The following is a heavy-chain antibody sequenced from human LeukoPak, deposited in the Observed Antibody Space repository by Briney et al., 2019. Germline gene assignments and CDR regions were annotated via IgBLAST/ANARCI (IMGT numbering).Heavy chain of an antibody. V-gene: IGHV3-33*01. D-gene: IGHD4-17*01. J-gene: IGHJ4*02. Sequence: GGSLRLSCAASGFTFSSYGMHWVRQAPGKGLEWVAVIWYDGSNKYYADSVKGRFTISRDSSKNTLYLQMNSLRAEDTAVYYCARDSFHDYGDHYFDYWGQGTLVTVSS. CDR3: ARDSFHDYGDHYFDY. CDR2: IWYDGSNK. CDR1: GFTFSSYG.